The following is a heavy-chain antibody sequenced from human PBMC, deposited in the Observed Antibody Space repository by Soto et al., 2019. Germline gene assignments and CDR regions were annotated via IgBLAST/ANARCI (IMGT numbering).Heavy chain of an antibody. Sequence: GGSLRLSCAASGFTVSRNYMSWVRQAPGKGLEWVSVIYSGGSTYYADSVKGRVTMTRDTSTSTVYMELSSLRSEDTAVYYCGGEEPDRGRYCNKVLAFGGQGTPVPVSS. J-gene: IGHJ1*01. D-gene: IGHD1-26*01. CDR1: GFTVSRNY. CDR3: GGEEPDRGRYCNKVLAF. CDR2: IYSGGST. V-gene: IGHV3-53*05.